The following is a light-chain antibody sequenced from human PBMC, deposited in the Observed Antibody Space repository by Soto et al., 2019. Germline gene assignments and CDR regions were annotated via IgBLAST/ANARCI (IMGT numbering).Light chain of an antibody. V-gene: IGLV4-69*01. CDR1: SGHSSYA. Sequence: QSVLTQSPSASASLGDSVKLTCTLSSGHSSYAIAWHQQQPEKGTRYLMKLNSDGSHSKGDGIPDRFSGSSTGAERYLTIPNLQSEAEADYYCQTGGTGCWVFGGGTQLTVL. J-gene: IGLJ3*02. CDR3: QTGGTGCWV. CDR2: LNSDGSH.